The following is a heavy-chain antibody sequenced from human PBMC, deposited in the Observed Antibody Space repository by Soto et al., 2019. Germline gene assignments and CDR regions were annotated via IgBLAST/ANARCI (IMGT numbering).Heavy chain of an antibody. CDR3: AKDLQPLLRFLDLYFDY. CDR1: GFTFSSYA. J-gene: IGHJ4*02. CDR2: ISGSGGST. V-gene: IGHV3-23*01. D-gene: IGHD3-3*01. Sequence: GGSLRLSCAASGFTFSSYAMSWVRQAPGKGLEWVSAISGSGGSTYYADSVKGRFTISRDNSKNTLYLQMNSLRAEDTAVYYCAKDLQPLLRFLDLYFDYWGQGTLVTVSS.